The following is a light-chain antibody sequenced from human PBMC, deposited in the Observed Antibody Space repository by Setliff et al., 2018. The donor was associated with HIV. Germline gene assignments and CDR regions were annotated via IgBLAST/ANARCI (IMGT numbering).Light chain of an antibody. Sequence: QSVLTQPPSVSGAPGQRVTISCTGSNSNIGINAVNWYQQLPGKAPKLLIYYDDLLPSGVSDRFSGSKSGTSASLAISGLQSEDEADYYCAAWDDSLSGVVFGGGTKVTVL. V-gene: IGLV1-36*01. CDR1: NSNIGINA. CDR2: YDD. J-gene: IGLJ2*01. CDR3: AAWDDSLSGVV.